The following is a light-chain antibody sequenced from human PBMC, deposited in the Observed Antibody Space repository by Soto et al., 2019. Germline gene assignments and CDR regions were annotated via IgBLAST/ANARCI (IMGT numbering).Light chain of an antibody. Sequence: QSALTQPPSASGSLGQSVTISCTGTSSDVGGYNYVSWQQQHPGKAPKLMLYEVTKRPSGVPDRFSGSKSGNTASLTVSGLQADDEADYYCSSFAGGGNPVLFGGGTQLTVL. V-gene: IGLV2-8*01. J-gene: IGLJ2*01. CDR1: SSDVGGYNY. CDR2: EVT. CDR3: SSFAGGGNPVL.